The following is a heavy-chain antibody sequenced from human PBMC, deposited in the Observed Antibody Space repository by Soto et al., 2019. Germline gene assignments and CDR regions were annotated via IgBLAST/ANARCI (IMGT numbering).Heavy chain of an antibody. CDR3: ARDETVATIPSLWYNWFDP. V-gene: IGHV3-30-3*01. CDR1: RFTFSSYA. D-gene: IGHD5-12*01. CDR2: ISYDGSNK. J-gene: IGHJ5*02. Sequence: QVQLVESGGGVVQPGRSLRLSCAASRFTFSSYAMHWVRQAPGKGLEWVAVISYDGSNKYYADSVKGRFTISRDNSKNTLYLQMNSLRAEDTAVYYCARDETVATIPSLWYNWFDPWGQGTLVTVSS.